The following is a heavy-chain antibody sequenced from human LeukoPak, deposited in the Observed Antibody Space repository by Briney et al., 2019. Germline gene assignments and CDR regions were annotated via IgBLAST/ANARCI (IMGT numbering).Heavy chain of an antibody. CDR3: ASDYGDYSYYYHGMDV. CDR2: ISSSGSTI. CDR1: GFTFSEYY. V-gene: IGHV3-11*01. D-gene: IGHD4-17*01. Sequence: PGGSLRLSCAASGFTFSEYYMSWIRQAPGKGLQWVSYISSSGSTIYYADSVKGRFTISRDNAKNSLYLQMNSLRAEDTAVYYCASDYGDYSYYYHGMDVWGQGTTVTVSS. J-gene: IGHJ6*02.